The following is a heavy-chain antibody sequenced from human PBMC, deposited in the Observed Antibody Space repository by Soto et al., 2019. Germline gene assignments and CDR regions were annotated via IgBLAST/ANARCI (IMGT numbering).Heavy chain of an antibody. J-gene: IGHJ5*02. CDR2: ISSSSSTI. CDR3: ARGQTTVTTNNWFDP. Sequence: EVQLVESGGGLVQPGGSLRLSCAASGFTFSSYSMNWARQAPGKGLEWVSYISSSSSTIYYADSVKGRFTISRDNAKNSLYLQMNSLRDEDTAVYYCARGQTTVTTNNWFDPWGQGTLVTVSS. V-gene: IGHV3-48*02. D-gene: IGHD4-17*01. CDR1: GFTFSSYS.